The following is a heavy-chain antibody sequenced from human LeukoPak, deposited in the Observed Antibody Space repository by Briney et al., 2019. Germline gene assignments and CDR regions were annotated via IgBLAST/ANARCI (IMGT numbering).Heavy chain of an antibody. V-gene: IGHV1-46*01. CDR2: INPSGGDT. CDR1: GYTFTSYY. CDR3: AREVMDNLRFDY. J-gene: IGHJ4*02. Sequence: GASVKVSCKASGYTFTSYYMHWVRQAPGQGLEWMGIINPSGGDTSYAQKFQGRLTRTRDTSTNTVYMELTSLRSEDTAVNYCAREVMDNLRFDYWGQGTLVTVSS. D-gene: IGHD1-14*01.